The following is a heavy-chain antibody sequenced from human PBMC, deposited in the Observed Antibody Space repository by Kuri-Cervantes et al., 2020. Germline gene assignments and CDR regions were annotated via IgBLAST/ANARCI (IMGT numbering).Heavy chain of an antibody. CDR1: RFTFSSYA. D-gene: IGHD4-11*01. CDR2: ISYDGSKT. V-gene: IGHV3-30*01. CDR3: AREFFSNYDPATPDYYYYYMDV. J-gene: IGHJ6*03. Sequence: GESLKISCVASRFTFSSYAIYWVRQAPGKGLEWVAVISYDGSKTYYADSVKGRFSLSRDNSKNTLFLQMNSLRAEDTAVYYCAREFFSNYDPATPDYYYYYMDVWGKGTTVTVSS.